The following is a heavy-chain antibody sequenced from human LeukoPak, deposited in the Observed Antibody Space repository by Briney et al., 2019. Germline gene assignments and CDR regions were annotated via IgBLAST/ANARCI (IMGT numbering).Heavy chain of an antibody. V-gene: IGHV3-30*02. J-gene: IGHJ4*02. CDR1: GFPFSSYG. D-gene: IGHD3-3*01. CDR3: ARGEDFWSGYYTGIPHLSDY. CDR2: IRSDENSK. Sequence: GGSLRLSCAASGFPFSSYGMHWVRQAPGKGLEWVTFIRSDENSKYYADSVKGRFTISRDNSKNTLYLQMNSLRAEDTAVYYCARGEDFWSGYYTGIPHLSDYWGQGTLVTVSS.